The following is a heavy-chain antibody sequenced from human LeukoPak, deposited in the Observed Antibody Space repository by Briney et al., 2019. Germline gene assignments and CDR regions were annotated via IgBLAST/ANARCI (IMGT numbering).Heavy chain of an antibody. J-gene: IGHJ4*02. D-gene: IGHD2-15*01. CDR2: IYSSGST. CDR3: ARENRYCNGGHRYRFFDS. Sequence: SETLSLTCTVSGGSISSSYWSWIRQPPGKELEWIGYIYSSGSTNYNPSLKSRLTISVDTSKYQFSLMLSSVTAADTAIYYCARENRYCNGGHRYRFFDSWGQGTLVTVSS. CDR1: GGSISSSY. V-gene: IGHV4-59*01.